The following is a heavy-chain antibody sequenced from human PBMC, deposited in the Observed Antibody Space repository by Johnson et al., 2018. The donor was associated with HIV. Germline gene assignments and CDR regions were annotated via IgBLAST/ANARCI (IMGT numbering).Heavy chain of an antibody. J-gene: IGHJ3*02. CDR2: IRYDGSNK. V-gene: IGHV3-30*02. Sequence: QVQLVESGGGLVKPGGSLRLSCAASGFTFSDDYMSWIRQAPGKGLEWVAFIRYDGSNKYYFDSVKGRFTISRDNAKKSLYLQMNSLRAEDTALYYCAKDCDLAAAGTDAFDIWGQGTMVTVSS. CDR3: AKDCDLAAAGTDAFDI. D-gene: IGHD6-13*01. CDR1: GFTFSDDY.